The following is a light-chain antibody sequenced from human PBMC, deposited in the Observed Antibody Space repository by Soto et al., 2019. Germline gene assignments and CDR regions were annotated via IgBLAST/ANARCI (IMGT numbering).Light chain of an antibody. CDR1: ESISRDY. CDR2: GAS. V-gene: IGKV3-20*01. CDR3: QQYGGVPYT. Sequence: IVLTQSPSNLSLSPGQRATLSCRASESISRDYLAWYQQRLGQAPRLLIYGASSGATGIPDRFSGSGSGTDFTLTISRLEPEDFAIYYCQQYGGVPYTFGQGTKVDIK. J-gene: IGKJ2*01.